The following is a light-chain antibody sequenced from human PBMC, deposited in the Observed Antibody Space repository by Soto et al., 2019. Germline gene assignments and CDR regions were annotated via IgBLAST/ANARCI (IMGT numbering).Light chain of an antibody. Sequence: IQMAQSPASLSASVGDRVTITCRASQSIDNYLNWYQQKPGKAPNLLIYGASGLQSGVPSRFRGSGSGTDFTLTISSLHPEGFATYYCQQSYITPLTFGGGTKVDIK. CDR3: QQSYITPLT. J-gene: IGKJ4*01. CDR2: GAS. CDR1: QSIDNY. V-gene: IGKV1-39*01.